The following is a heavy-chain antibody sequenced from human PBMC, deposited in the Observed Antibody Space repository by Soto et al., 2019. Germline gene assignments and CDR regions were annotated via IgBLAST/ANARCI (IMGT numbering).Heavy chain of an antibody. CDR3: AREGYCISTSCYNPNYYGMDV. Sequence: ETLSLTCTVSGGSISSSSYYWGWVRQAPGKGLEWVSDIMYSGSNTYYADAVKGRFTISRDNSKNTLYLQMNSLRAEDTAVYYCAREGYCISTSCYNPNYYGMDVWGQGTTVTVSS. V-gene: IGHV3-53*01. CDR1: GGSISSSSYY. J-gene: IGHJ6*02. CDR2: IMYSGSNT. D-gene: IGHD2-2*02.